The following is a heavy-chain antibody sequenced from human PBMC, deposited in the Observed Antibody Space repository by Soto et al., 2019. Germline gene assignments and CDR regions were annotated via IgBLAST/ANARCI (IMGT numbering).Heavy chain of an antibody. V-gene: IGHV4-59*01. D-gene: IGHD3-16*01. CDR1: GGSISSYY. CDR2: IYYSGST. J-gene: IGHJ3*02. CDR3: GRDRNGVWGTNAAFDI. Sequence: SETLSLTCTVSGGSISSYYWSWIRQPPGKGLESIGYIYYSGSTNYNPSLKSRVTISVDTSKNQFSLKLSSVTAADTAVYYCGRDRNGVWGTNAAFDILGQGTMVPVS.